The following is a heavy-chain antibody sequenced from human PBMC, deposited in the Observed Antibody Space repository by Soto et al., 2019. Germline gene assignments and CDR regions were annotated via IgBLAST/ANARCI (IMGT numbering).Heavy chain of an antibody. D-gene: IGHD3-10*01. CDR2: IIPILGIA. V-gene: IGHV1-69*02. Sequence: QVQLVQSGAEVKKPGSSVKVSCKASGGTFSSYTISWLRQAPGQGLEWMGRIIPILGIANYAQKFHGRVTLTADKTTSTAYMELSSLSSEDTAVYYCATSITIVRGDALWGHVPLVTVSS. CDR1: GGTFSSYT. J-gene: IGHJ1*01. CDR3: ATSITIVRGDAL.